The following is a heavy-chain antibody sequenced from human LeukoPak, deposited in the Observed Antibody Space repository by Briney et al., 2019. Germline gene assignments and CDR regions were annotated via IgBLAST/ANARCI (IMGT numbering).Heavy chain of an antibody. CDR3: AKVKPRGYSYGPFDY. V-gene: IGHV3-13*01. D-gene: IGHD5-18*01. CDR1: GFTLSSYA. Sequence: PGGSLRLSCAASGFTLSSYAMHWVRQPAGKGLEWVSAIGTAGDTFYPGSVKGRFTISRENAKKSLFLQMNSLRAEDTAVYYCAKVKPRGYSYGPFDYWGQGTLVTVSS. CDR2: IGTAGDT. J-gene: IGHJ4*02.